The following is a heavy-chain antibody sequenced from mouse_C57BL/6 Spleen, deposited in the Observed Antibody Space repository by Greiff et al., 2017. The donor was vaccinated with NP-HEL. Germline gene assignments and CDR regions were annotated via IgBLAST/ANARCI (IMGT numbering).Heavy chain of an antibody. CDR3: AREITTVVARYFDV. CDR2: ISSGSSTI. V-gene: IGHV5-17*01. D-gene: IGHD1-1*01. CDR1: GFTFSDYG. Sequence: EVQRVESGGGLVKPGGSLKLSCAASGFTFSDYGMHWVRQAPEKGLEWVAYISSGSSTIYYADTVKGRFTFSRDNAKITLFLQMTSLRSEDTAMYYCAREITTVVARYFDVWGTGTTVTVSS. J-gene: IGHJ1*03.